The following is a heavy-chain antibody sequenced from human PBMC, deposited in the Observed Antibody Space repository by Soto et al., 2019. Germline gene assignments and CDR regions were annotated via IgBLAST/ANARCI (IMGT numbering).Heavy chain of an antibody. J-gene: IGHJ4*02. CDR3: ARESTSTVVTPFDY. CDR2: ISSSSSYI. D-gene: IGHD4-17*01. Sequence: GGSLRLSCAASGFTFSSYSMNWVRQAPGKGLEWVSSISSSSSYIYYADSVKGRFTISRDNAKNSLYLQMNSLRAEDTAVYYCARESTSTVVTPFDYWGQGTLVTVSS. CDR1: GFTFSSYS. V-gene: IGHV3-21*01.